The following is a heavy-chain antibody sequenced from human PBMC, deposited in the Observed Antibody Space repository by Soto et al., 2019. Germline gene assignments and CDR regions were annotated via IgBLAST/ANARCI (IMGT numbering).Heavy chain of an antibody. J-gene: IGHJ4*02. CDR2: IYYSGST. D-gene: IGHD6-19*01. Sequence: QLQLQESGPGLVKPSETLSLTCTVSGGSISSSSYYWGWIRQPPGKGLEWIGSIYYSGSTYYNPSLKSRVTISVDTSKNQCSLKLSSVTAADTAVYYCASYIAVAGTVDYWGQGTLVTVSS. CDR1: GGSISSSSYY. CDR3: ASYIAVAGTVDY. V-gene: IGHV4-39*01.